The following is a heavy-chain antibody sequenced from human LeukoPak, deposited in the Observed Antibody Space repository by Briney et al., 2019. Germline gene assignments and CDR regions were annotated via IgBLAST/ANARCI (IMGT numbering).Heavy chain of an antibody. CDR3: AREESLALLWFVSNWFDP. V-gene: IGHV3-21*01. CDR2: ISSSSSYI. D-gene: IGHD3-10*01. CDR1: GFTFSGYS. J-gene: IGHJ5*02. Sequence: GGSLRLSCAASGFTFSGYSMNWVRQAPGKGLEWVSSISSSSSYIYYADSVKGRFTISRDNAKNSLYLQMNSLRAEDTAAYYCAREESLALLWFVSNWFDPWGQGTLVTVSS.